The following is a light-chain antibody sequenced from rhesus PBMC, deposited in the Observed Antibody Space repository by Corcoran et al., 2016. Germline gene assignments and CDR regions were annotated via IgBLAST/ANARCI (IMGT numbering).Light chain of an antibody. J-gene: IGKJ4*01. CDR2: KAS. Sequence: DIQMTQSPSSLSASVGDTVTITCRASQSISSWLDWYQQKPGKAPKLLIYKASSLQSGVPSRFSGSGSGTHFTLTISSLQPEDFATDYCLQYSSSPLTFGGGTKVEIK. V-gene: IGKV1-22*01. CDR1: QSISSW. CDR3: LQYSSSPLT.